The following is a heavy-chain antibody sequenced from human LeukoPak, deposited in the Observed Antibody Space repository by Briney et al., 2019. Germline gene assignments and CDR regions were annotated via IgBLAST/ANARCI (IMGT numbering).Heavy chain of an antibody. Sequence: SETLSLTCTVPGGSISSYYWSWIRQPPGKGLEWIGEINHSGSTNYNPSLKSRVTISVDTSKNQFSLKLSSVTAADTAVYYCAREGYCSGGSCYHSGLFDYWGQGTLVTVSS. CDR2: INHSGST. CDR1: GGSISSYY. D-gene: IGHD2-15*01. J-gene: IGHJ4*02. V-gene: IGHV4-34*01. CDR3: AREGYCSGGSCYHSGLFDY.